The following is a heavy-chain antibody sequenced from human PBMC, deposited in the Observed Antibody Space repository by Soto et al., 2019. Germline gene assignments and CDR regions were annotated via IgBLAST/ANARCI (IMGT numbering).Heavy chain of an antibody. J-gene: IGHJ1*01. CDR2: INPSGGST. V-gene: IGHV1-46*03. Sequence: ASVKVSCKASGYTFTSYAMHWVRQAPGQRLEWMGIINPSGGSTSYAQKFQGRVTMTRNTSTSTVYMELSSLRSEDTAVYYCAREGPMGYGDYCEYFQHWGKGTLVTVAS. CDR1: GYTFTSYA. D-gene: IGHD4-17*01. CDR3: AREGPMGYGDYCEYFQH.